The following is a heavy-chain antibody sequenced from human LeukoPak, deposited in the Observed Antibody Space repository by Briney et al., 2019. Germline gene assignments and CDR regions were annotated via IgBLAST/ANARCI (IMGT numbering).Heavy chain of an antibody. CDR2: IYTSGST. D-gene: IGHD6-13*01. V-gene: IGHV4-61*02. CDR1: GGSISSGSYY. J-gene: IGHJ4*02. Sequence: TLSLTCTVSGGSISSGSYYWSWIRQPAGKRLEWIGRIYTSGSTNYNPSLKSRVTISVDKPKNQFSLNLSSVTAADTAVYYCASRVGSSWYVYYFDYWGQGTLVTVSS. CDR3: ASRVGSSWYVYYFDY.